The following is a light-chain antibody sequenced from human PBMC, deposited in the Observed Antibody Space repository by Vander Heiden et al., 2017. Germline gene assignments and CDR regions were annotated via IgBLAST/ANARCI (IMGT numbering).Light chain of an antibody. V-gene: IGKV3-15*01. Sequence: EIVMTHSPATLSVSPGERATPSSSASQSVRSTFTWYQQKPGQAPRLLIYAASTRATGIPARFSGSGSGTEFTLTISSLQSEDFAVYYCHQYIVWPWGTFGQGTKLEIK. CDR1: QSVRST. CDR3: HQYIVWPWGT. CDR2: AAS. J-gene: IGKJ2*01.